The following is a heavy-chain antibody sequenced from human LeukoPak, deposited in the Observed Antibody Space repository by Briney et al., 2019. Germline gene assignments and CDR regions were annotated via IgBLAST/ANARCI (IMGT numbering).Heavy chain of an antibody. V-gene: IGHV3-23*01. J-gene: IGHJ4*02. D-gene: IGHD3-16*01. CDR2: LSGTGDST. CDR3: ARGEPATPASLDY. CDR1: GFIFSRHG. Sequence: GGTLRLSCAGSGFIFSRHGMTWVRQAPGKGLEWVSALSGTGDSTYYAASVKGRFTISRDNSKNTLYLQMKSLRADDTALYYCARGEPATPASLDYWGQGTLVTVSS.